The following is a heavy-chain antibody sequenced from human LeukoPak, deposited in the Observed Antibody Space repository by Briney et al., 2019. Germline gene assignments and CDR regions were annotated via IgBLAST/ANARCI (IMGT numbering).Heavy chain of an antibody. CDR3: ARGRRSTSSSWYYGMDV. J-gene: IGHJ6*02. CDR2: ISAYNGNT. Sequence: ASVNVSCKSSGYTFTIYGISWVRQAPGQGLEWMGWISAYNGNTNYAQKLQGRVTMTTDTSTSTAYMELRSLRSDDTAVYYCARGRRSTSSSWYYGMDVGGQGTTVTVSS. CDR1: GYTFTIYG. V-gene: IGHV1-18*01. D-gene: IGHD2-2*01.